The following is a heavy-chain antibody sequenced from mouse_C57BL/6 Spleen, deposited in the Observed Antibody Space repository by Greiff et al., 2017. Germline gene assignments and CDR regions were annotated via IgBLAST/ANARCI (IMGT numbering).Heavy chain of an antibody. Sequence: EVMLVESGGDLVKPGGSLKLSCAASGFTFSSYGMSWVRQTPDKRLEWVATLSSGGSYTYYPDSVKGRFTISRDNAKNTLYLQMSSLKSEDTAMYYCARRVDLRDYCDYWGQGTTLTVSS. CDR3: ARRVDLRDYCDY. D-gene: IGHD2-12*01. CDR2: LSSGGSYT. CDR1: GFTFSSYG. V-gene: IGHV5-6*02. J-gene: IGHJ2*01.